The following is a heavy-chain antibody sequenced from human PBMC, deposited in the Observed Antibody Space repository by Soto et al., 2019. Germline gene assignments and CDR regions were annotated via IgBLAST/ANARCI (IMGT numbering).Heavy chain of an antibody. V-gene: IGHV1-2*04. J-gene: IGHJ4*02. D-gene: IGHD5-18*01. CDR3: ARADWGDTATTNFDY. Sequence: ASVKVSCKASGYTFTGYYMHWVRQAPGQGLEWMGWINPNSGCTNYAQKFQGWVTMTRDTSISTAYMELSRLRSDDTALYYCARADWGDTATTNFDYWGRGTLVTVSS. CDR2: INPNSGCT. CDR1: GYTFTGYY.